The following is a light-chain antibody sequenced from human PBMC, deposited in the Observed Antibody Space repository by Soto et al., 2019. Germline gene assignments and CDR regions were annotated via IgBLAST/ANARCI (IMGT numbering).Light chain of an antibody. CDR2: SNN. CDR1: SSNIGSNT. Sequence: QSVLTQSPSASGTPGQRVTISCSGSSSNIGSNTVNWYQQLPGTAPKLLIYSNNQRPSGVPDRFSGSKSGTSASLAISGLQSEDEADYYCAAWGDRLNGVVFGGGTQLTVL. J-gene: IGLJ2*01. V-gene: IGLV1-44*01. CDR3: AAWGDRLNGVV.